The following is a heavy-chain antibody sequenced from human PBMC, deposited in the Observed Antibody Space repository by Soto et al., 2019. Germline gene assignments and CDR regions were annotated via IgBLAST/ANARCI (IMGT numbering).Heavy chain of an antibody. CDR1: GGSITRRSHY. V-gene: IGHV4-39*01. D-gene: IGHD3-3*01. Sequence: SETLSLPCRVSGGSITRRSHYWGWIRQPPGKGLECIGSNHCSGNGYYDKSLKSLVTGFVDTSKDEFPRKLSSGTAADTAVYYCAGLSLGPDYDLNWFDPWGRGTLVTVAS. CDR3: AGLSLGPDYDLNWFDP. J-gene: IGHJ5*02. CDR2: NHCSGNG.